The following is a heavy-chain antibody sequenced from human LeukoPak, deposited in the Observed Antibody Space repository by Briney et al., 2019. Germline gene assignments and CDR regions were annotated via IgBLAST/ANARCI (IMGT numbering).Heavy chain of an antibody. Sequence: SETLSLTCTVSGGSVSSSSFHWAWIRQPPGKGLEWIGSIYYSTSTYYNPSLKSRVTISVDTSNNQLSLRLSSVAAADTAVYYCASRCGGNSDSCWFDPWGQGTLVTVSS. D-gene: IGHD4-23*01. J-gene: IGHJ5*02. V-gene: IGHV4-39*01. CDR2: IYYSTST. CDR3: ASRCGGNSDSCWFDP. CDR1: GGSVSSSSFH.